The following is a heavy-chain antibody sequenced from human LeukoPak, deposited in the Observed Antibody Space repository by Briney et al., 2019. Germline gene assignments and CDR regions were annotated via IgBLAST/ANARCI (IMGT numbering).Heavy chain of an antibody. CDR3: ARDEEPTVTTD. CDR2: ISWNSGSI. D-gene: IGHD4-17*01. J-gene: IGHJ4*02. V-gene: IGHV3-9*01. Sequence: GGSLRLSCAASGFTFDDYAMHWVRQAPGKGLEWVSGISWNSGSIGYADSVKGRFTISRDNAKNSLYLQMNSLRAEDTALYYCARDEEPTVTTDWGQGTLVTVSS. CDR1: GFTFDDYA.